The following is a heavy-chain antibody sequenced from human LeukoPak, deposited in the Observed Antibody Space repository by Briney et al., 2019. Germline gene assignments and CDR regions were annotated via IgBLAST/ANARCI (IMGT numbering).Heavy chain of an antibody. CDR1: GFTFSSYA. J-gene: IGHJ4*02. D-gene: IGHD3-3*01. CDR3: AAGHVTIFGVVDPYFDY. Sequence: GGSLRLSCAASGFTFSSYAMSWVRQAPGKGLEWVSAISGSGGSTYYADSVKGRFTISRDNSKNTLYLQMNSLGAEDTAVYYCAAGHVTIFGVVDPYFDYWGQGTLVTVSS. V-gene: IGHV3-23*01. CDR2: ISGSGGST.